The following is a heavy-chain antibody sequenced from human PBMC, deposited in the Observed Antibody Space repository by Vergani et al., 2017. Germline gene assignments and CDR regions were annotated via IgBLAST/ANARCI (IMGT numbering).Heavy chain of an antibody. CDR2: IYYSGST. D-gene: IGHD3-22*01. CDR3: ARGGGYFYDSRGYPSTTYYFDY. J-gene: IGHJ4*02. Sequence: QVQLQESGPGLVKPSETLSLTCTVSGGSISSYYWSWIRQPPGKGLEWIGYIYYSGSTNYNPSLKSRVTISVDTSKNQFSLKLSSVTAADTGVYFCARGGGYFYDSRGYPSTTYYFDYWGQGTLVTVSS. V-gene: IGHV4-59*01. CDR1: GGSISSYY.